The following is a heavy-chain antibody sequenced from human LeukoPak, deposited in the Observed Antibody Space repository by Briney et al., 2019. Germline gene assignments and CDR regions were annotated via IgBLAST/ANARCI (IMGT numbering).Heavy chain of an antibody. CDR1: GYTFTNYG. Sequence: GASVKVSCKASGYTFTNYGISWVRQAPGQGLGWMGWISGYNGNTNYAQKFQGRITMTTDTSTSTGYMELRSLRSDDTAVYYCARDLKMGYSSGRYSWGTGSSNDYWGQGTLVTVSS. CDR3: ARDLKMGYSSGRYSWGTGSSNDY. CDR2: ISGYNGNT. D-gene: IGHD6-19*01. J-gene: IGHJ4*02. V-gene: IGHV1-18*01.